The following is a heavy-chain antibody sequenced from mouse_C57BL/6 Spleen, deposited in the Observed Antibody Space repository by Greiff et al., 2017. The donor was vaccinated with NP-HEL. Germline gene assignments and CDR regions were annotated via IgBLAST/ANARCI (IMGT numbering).Heavy chain of an antibody. J-gene: IGHJ2*01. CDR1: GYTFTDYY. V-gene: IGHV1-76*01. CDR3: ARALLRSQAFDY. CDR2: IYPGSGNT. D-gene: IGHD1-1*01. Sequence: VQLQQSGAELVRPGASVKLSCKASGYTFTDYYINWVKQRPGQGLEWIARIYPGSGNTYYNEKFKGKATLTAEKSSSTAYMQLSSLTSEDSAVYFCARALLRSQAFDYWGQGTTLTVSS.